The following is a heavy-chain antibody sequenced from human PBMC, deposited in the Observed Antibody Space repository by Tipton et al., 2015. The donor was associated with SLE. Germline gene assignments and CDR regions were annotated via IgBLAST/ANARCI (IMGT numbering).Heavy chain of an antibody. CDR1: GDSISSYY. CDR3: AIYGSGSHSSDC. J-gene: IGHJ4*02. D-gene: IGHD3-10*01. CDR2: IHYSGGT. V-gene: IGHV4-59*08. Sequence: TLSLTCTVSGDSISSYYWSWVRQPPGKGLEWIGYIHYSGGTNYKPSLKSRVTISVDTSKNQFSLKLSSVTVADTAVYYCAIYGSGSHSSDCWGKGTLVTVSS.